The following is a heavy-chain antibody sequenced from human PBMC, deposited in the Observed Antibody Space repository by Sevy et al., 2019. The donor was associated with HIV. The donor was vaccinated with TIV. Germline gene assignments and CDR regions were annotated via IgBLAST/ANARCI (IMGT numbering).Heavy chain of an antibody. D-gene: IGHD1-26*01. CDR3: ASGEVGATDWYFDL. V-gene: IGHV3-11*01. J-gene: IGHJ2*01. CDR2: ISSSGNTI. Sequence: GGSLRLSCAASGFIFSDYYMSWIRQAPGKGLEWVSYISSSGNTIYYADSVKGRFTMSRDNAKNSLFMQMNSLRAEDTAIYYCASGEVGATDWYFDLWGRGTLVTVSS. CDR1: GFIFSDYY.